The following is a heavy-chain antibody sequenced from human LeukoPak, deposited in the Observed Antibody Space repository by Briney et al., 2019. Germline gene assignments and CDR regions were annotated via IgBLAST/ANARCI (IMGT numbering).Heavy chain of an antibody. D-gene: IGHD6-19*01. CDR1: GFTVSSYY. J-gene: IGHJ4*02. CDR2: IYSGGST. Sequence: PGGSLRLSCAASGFTVSSYYMYWVRQAPGKGLEWVSFIYSGGSTHYADSVKGRFTISRDNSKNTLYLQMNSLRAEDTAVYYCARGSGWDFDYWGQGTLVTVSS. CDR3: ARGSGWDFDY. V-gene: IGHV3-66*01.